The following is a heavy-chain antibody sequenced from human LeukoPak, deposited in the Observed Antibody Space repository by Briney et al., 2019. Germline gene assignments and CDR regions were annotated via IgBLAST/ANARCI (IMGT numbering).Heavy chain of an antibody. CDR2: ITPMVGVT. CDR3: ARWHQMVMTDWFDP. D-gene: IGHD2-21*02. V-gene: IGHV1-69*04. Sequence: SVTVSCKSSGGTFNNFAFTWVRQAPGQGLEWMGRITPMVGVTNYAQDFQGRVTITADKSTSTIYMELINLTSEDTAVYYCARWHQMVMTDWFDPWGQGTLVTVSS. J-gene: IGHJ5*02. CDR1: GGTFNNFA.